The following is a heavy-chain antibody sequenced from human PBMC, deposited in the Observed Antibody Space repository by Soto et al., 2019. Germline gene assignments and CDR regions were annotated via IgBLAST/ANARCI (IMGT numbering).Heavy chain of an antibody. Sequence: QITLKESGPTLVKPTQTLTLTCTFSGFSLSTSGVGVGGIRQPPGKALEWVTLIYWDDDKRYSPSLKSRITTTKDTSKSQVVLTMSNMDPGDTGTYYCARHTPSGYNDAFDIWGQGTRVTVSS. CDR1: GFSLSTSGVG. D-gene: IGHD3-9*01. CDR3: ARHTPSGYNDAFDI. CDR2: IYWDDDK. J-gene: IGHJ3*02. V-gene: IGHV2-5*02.